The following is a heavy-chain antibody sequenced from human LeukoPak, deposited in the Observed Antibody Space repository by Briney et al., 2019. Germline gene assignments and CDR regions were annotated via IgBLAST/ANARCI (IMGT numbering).Heavy chain of an antibody. Sequence: SETLSLTCTVSGGSISSYYWSWIRQPPGKGLEWIGYIYYSGSTYYNPSLKSRVTISVDTSKNQFSVKLRSVTAADTAVYYWARLPGGVAGPEGYYFDYWGQGTLVTVSS. J-gene: IGHJ4*02. CDR1: GGSISSYY. V-gene: IGHV4-59*08. CDR3: ARLPGGVAGPEGYYFDY. CDR2: IYYSGST. D-gene: IGHD6-19*01.